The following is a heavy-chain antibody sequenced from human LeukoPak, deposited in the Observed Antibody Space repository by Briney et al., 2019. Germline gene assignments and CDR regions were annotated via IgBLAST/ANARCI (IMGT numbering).Heavy chain of an antibody. CDR1: GYTFTSYG. J-gene: IGHJ5*02. CDR2: ISAYNGNT. CDR3: AREAVVGGYCSSTSCYRCNWFDP. V-gene: IGHV1-18*01. Sequence: ASVKVSCKASGYTFTSYGISWVRQAPGQGLEWMGWISAYNGNTNYAQKLQGRVTMTTDTSTSTAYMELRSLRSDDTAVYYCAREAVVGGYCSSTSCYRCNWFDPWGQGTLVTVSS. D-gene: IGHD2-2*01.